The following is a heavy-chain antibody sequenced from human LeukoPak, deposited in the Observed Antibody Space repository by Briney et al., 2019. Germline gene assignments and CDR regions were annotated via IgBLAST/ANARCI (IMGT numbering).Heavy chain of an antibody. J-gene: IGHJ5*02. CDR3: ARPLGPGSGWFDP. Sequence: GGSLRLSCVASGFTFSDYYMTWIRQAPGKGLEWVSHISGDGIHTNHADSVKGRFTISRDNAKNSLFLQVNSLRVEDTAVYYCARPLGPGSGWFDPWGQGTLVTVSS. V-gene: IGHV3-11*06. D-gene: IGHD3-10*01. CDR2: ISGDGIHT. CDR1: GFTFSDYY.